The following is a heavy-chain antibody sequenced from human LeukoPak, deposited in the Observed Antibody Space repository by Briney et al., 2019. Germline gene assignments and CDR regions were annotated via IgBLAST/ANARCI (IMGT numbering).Heavy chain of an antibody. Sequence: SVKVSCKASGGTFSSYAIRWVREAPGQGLEWMGGIIPIFGTANYAQKFHGRVTITKDESTSTAYMELSSLRSEDTAVYYCARFTQYYDDSSGSWGQGALVTVSS. D-gene: IGHD3-22*01. V-gene: IGHV1-69*05. J-gene: IGHJ5*02. CDR3: ARFTQYYDDSSGS. CDR2: IIPIFGTA. CDR1: GGTFSSYA.